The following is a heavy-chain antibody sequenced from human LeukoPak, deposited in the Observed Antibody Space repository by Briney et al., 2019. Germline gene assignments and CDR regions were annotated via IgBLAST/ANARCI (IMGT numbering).Heavy chain of an antibody. J-gene: IGHJ5*02. CDR3: ARGPRSSSGYFPWFDP. CDR2: INPSGGST. V-gene: IGHV1-46*01. D-gene: IGHD3-22*01. CDR1: GDTFTSYY. Sequence: ASVKVSCKASGDTFTSYYMHWVRQAPRQGLEWMGIINPSGGSTSYAQKFQGRVTMTRDTSTSTVYMELSSLRSEDTAVYYCARGPRSSSGYFPWFDPWGQGTLVTVSS.